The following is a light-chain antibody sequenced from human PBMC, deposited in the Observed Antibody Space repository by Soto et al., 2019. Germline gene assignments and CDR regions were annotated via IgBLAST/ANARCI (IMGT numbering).Light chain of an antibody. CDR2: KDI. V-gene: IGLV3-1*01. CDR3: QAWDSTTVV. J-gene: IGLJ3*02. CDR1: KLGDKY. Sequence: SYELTQPPSVSVSPGQTASITCSGHKLGDKYASWYQQKAGQSPVLVIYKDIKRPSGIPERFSGANSGNTATLTISGTQAMDEANYHCQAWDSTTVVFGGGTKVTVL.